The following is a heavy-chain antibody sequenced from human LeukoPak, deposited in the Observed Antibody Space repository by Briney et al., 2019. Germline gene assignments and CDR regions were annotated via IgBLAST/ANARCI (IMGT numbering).Heavy chain of an antibody. V-gene: IGHV3-9*01. J-gene: IGHJ4*02. Sequence: PGGSLRLSCAGSGFIFNNYAMHWVRQPPGKGLEWVSGISWNSGSIDYADSVKGRFTISRDNAKNSLYLQMNSLRAEDTAVYYCAKYEGHIYWGQGTLVTVSS. CDR1: GFIFNNYA. CDR2: ISWNSGSI. CDR3: AKYEGHIY. D-gene: IGHD2-21*01.